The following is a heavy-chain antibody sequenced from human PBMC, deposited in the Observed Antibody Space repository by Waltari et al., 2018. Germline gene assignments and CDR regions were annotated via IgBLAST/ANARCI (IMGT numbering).Heavy chain of an antibody. CDR3: AKDRWELHH. Sequence: QVQLVESGGGVVQPGGSLRLPCAASGFPFSSYGLHWVRQAPGKGLEWVAFIRYDGSNKYYADSVKGRFTISRDNSKNTLYLQMNSLRAEDTAVYYCAKDRWELHHWGQGTLVTVSS. CDR1: GFPFSSYG. D-gene: IGHD1-26*01. J-gene: IGHJ4*02. CDR2: IRYDGSNK. V-gene: IGHV3-30*02.